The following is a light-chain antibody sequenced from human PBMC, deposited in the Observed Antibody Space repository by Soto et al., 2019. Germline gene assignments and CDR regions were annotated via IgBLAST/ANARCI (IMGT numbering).Light chain of an antibody. CDR2: AAS. V-gene: IGKV1-27*01. CDR1: QGISNY. Sequence: DIQMTQSPSSLSASVGDRVTITCRASQGISNYLAWYQQKPGKVPKPLIFAASTLQSGVPSRFSGSGSGTDFTLTISSLQPEDVAXYYCXKYNSDPRTFGQGTKVAIK. J-gene: IGKJ1*01. CDR3: XKYNSDPRT.